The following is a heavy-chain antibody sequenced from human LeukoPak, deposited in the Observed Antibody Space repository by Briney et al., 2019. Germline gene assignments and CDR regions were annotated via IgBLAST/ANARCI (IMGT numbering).Heavy chain of an antibody. CDR3: ARDHPFYPYSSSWYGRSGWFDP. J-gene: IGHJ5*02. D-gene: IGHD6-13*01. V-gene: IGHV4-34*01. Sequence: SETLSLTCAVYGGSFSGYYWSWIRQPPGKGLEWIGEINHSGSTNYNPSLKSRVTISVDTSKNQFSLKLSSVTAADTAVYYCARDHPFYPYSSSWYGRSGWFDPWGQGTLVTVSS. CDR1: GGSFSGYY. CDR2: INHSGST.